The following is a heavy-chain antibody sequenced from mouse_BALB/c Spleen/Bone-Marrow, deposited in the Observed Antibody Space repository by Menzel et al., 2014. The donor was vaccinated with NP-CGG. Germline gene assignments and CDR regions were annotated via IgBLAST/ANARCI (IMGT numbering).Heavy chain of an antibody. CDR1: GYTFTSYY. Sequence: QVQLQQSGAELVKPGASVKLSCKASGYTFTSYYMYWVKQRPGQGLEWIGEITPSNGDTNFNEKFKSKATLTVDKPSSTAYMQLSSLTSEDSAVYYCSREGAYWGQGTLVTVSA. V-gene: IGHV1S81*02. CDR3: SREGAY. J-gene: IGHJ3*01. CDR2: ITPSNGDT.